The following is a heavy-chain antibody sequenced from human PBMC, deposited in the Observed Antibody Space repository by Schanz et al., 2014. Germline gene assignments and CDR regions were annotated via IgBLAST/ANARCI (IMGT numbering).Heavy chain of an antibody. CDR2: MNPNSGDT. D-gene: IGHD6-6*01. CDR1: GYTFTSHG. CDR3: ARDQSPYTNSSDVRYFDY. J-gene: IGHJ4*02. Sequence: QVQLVQSGAEVKKPGASVKVSCKASGYTFTSHGITWVRQAPGQGLEWMGWMNPNSGDTGYPRKFQDRVTMTRNTSISTAYMELNSLTSEDTAVYYCARDQSPYTNSSDVRYFDYWGQGSLVTVSS. V-gene: IGHV1-8*01.